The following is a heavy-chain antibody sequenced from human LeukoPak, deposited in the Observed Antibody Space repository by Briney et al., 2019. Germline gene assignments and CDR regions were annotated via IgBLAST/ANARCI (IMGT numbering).Heavy chain of an antibody. J-gene: IGHJ4*02. Sequence: GESLKISCKGSGYTYTKSWIAWVRQMPGKGLELMGIIYPVDSETRYSPSFQGQVTISVDKSISTAYLQWSSLKASDTAMYYCARQGCTTTCCHTIDYWGQGTLVTVSS. D-gene: IGHD2-2*02. CDR2: IYPVDSET. CDR1: GYTYTKSW. V-gene: IGHV5-51*01. CDR3: ARQGCTTTCCHTIDY.